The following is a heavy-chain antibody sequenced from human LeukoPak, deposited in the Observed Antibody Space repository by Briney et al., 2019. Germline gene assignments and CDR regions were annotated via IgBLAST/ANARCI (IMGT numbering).Heavy chain of an antibody. J-gene: IGHJ4*02. CDR3: ADGTNHTG. Sequence: TGGSLRLSCAASGFTFSSYSMNWVRQAPGKGLEWVSYISSSSSTIYYADSVKGRFTISRDNAKNSLYLQMNSLRDVDTAVYYCADGTNHTGWGQGALVTVSS. D-gene: IGHD2-8*01. CDR2: ISSSSSTI. V-gene: IGHV3-48*02. CDR1: GFTFSSYS.